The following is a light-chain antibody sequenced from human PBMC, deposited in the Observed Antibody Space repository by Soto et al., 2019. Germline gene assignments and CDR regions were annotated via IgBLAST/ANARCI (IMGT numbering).Light chain of an antibody. J-gene: IGKJ2*01. CDR1: QSVSTS. V-gene: IGKV1-5*03. Sequence: DIQMTQSPSTLSASVGDRATITCRASQSVSTSLAWYQQKPGKAPKLLIFKASTLESGVPSRFSGSGSGTEFPLPISSLQPDDFATYYCQQYDSYSYTFGQGTKVEIK. CDR3: QQYDSYSYT. CDR2: KAS.